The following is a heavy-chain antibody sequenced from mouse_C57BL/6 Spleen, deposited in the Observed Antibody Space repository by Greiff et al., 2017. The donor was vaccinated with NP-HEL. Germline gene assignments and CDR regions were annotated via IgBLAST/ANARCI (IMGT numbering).Heavy chain of an antibody. D-gene: IGHD1-1*01. CDR1: GYTFTDYE. Sequence: QVQLQQSGAELVRPGASVTLSCKASGYTFTDYEMHWVKQTPVHGLEWIGAIDPDTGGTAYNQQFKGKAILTADKSSSPAYMELRSLTSEDSAVYYCTRKMQFTTVVGRYAMDYWGQGTSVTVSS. CDR3: TRKMQFTTVVGRYAMDY. V-gene: IGHV1-15*01. J-gene: IGHJ4*01. CDR2: IDPDTGGT.